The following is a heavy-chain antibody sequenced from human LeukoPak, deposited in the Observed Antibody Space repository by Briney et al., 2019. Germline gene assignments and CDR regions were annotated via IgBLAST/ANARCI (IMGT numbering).Heavy chain of an antibody. CDR2: IFYNGNT. J-gene: IGHJ4*02. V-gene: IGHV4-59*12. D-gene: IGHD3-3*01. CDR3: ARARRDSGYYKVDY. Sequence: SETLSLTCTVSGGSFNNYYWTWVRQPPGKGLEWLGHIFYNGNTKYDPSLQSRVTISLDTSKNQFSLDLNSVTAADTAVYYCARARRDSGYYKVDYWGQGTLVTVSS. CDR1: GGSFNNYY.